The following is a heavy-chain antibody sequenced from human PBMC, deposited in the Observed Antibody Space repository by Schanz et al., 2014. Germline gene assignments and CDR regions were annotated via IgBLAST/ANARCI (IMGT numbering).Heavy chain of an antibody. V-gene: IGHV3-23*04. J-gene: IGHJ4*02. Sequence: EVQLVESGGCFFSPGFSLFLSCAASFFPFLNSWMSWVRQAPGKGLEWVSSITGSGGNTYYADSVKGRFTISRDNSKNTVYLQMNSLRAEDTAIYYCAKVWSNWYFDYWGQGTLVTVSS. CDR1: FFPFLNSW. CDR2: ITGSGGNT. D-gene: IGHD1-1*01. CDR3: AKVWSNWYFDY.